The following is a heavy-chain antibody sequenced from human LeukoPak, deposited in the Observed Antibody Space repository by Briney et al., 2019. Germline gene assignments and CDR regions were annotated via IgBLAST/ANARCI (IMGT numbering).Heavy chain of an antibody. J-gene: IGHJ4*02. D-gene: IGHD1-26*01. Sequence: GRSLRLSCAASGFTFSSYAMHWVRQAPAQGLEWVAVISYDGSNKYYADSVKGRFTISRDNSKNTLYLQMNSLRAEDTAVYYCASGERERRFDYWGQGTLVTVSS. CDR1: GFTFSSYA. CDR3: ASGERERRFDY. V-gene: IGHV3-30*04. CDR2: ISYDGSNK.